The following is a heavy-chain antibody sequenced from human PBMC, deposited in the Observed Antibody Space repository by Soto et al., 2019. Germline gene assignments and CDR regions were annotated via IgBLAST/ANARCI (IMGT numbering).Heavy chain of an antibody. CDR2: IYYSGST. Sequence: SSETLSLTCTVSGGSISSGGYYWSWIRQHPGKGLEWIGYIYYSGSTYYNPSLKSRVTISVDTSKNQFSLKLSSVTAADTAVYYCARSPRGGWLGWFDPWGQGTLVTVSS. D-gene: IGHD5-12*01. V-gene: IGHV4-31*03. CDR1: GGSISSGGYY. CDR3: ARSPRGGWLGWFDP. J-gene: IGHJ5*02.